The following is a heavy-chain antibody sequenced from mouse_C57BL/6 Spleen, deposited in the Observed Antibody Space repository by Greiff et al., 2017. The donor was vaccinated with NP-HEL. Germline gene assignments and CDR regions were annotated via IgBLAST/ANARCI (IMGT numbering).Heavy chain of an antibody. D-gene: IGHD2-4*01. CDR3: TTRSTMITFTRYFDV. CDR1: GFNIKDYY. J-gene: IGHJ1*03. Sequence: EVMLVESGAELVRPGASVKLSCTASGFNIKDYYMHWVKQRPEQGLEWIGRIDPEDGDTEYAPKFQGKATMTADTSSNTAYLQLSSLTSEDTAVYYCTTRSTMITFTRYFDVWGTGTTVTVSS. CDR2: IDPEDGDT. V-gene: IGHV14-1*01.